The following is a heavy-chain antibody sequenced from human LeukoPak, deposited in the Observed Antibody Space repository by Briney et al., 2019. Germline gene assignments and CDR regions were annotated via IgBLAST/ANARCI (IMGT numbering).Heavy chain of an antibody. V-gene: IGHV4-31*11. CDR1: GGSISSGGYR. Sequence: SETLSLTCAVSGGSISSGGYRWTWIRQFPGKGLEWIGYINYSGSTYYNPSLKSRVIISVDTSKNQFSLNLNSVTAADTAVYYCAREMDAHPRIVVWGQGTLVTVSP. CDR2: INYSGST. J-gene: IGHJ1*01. D-gene: IGHD2-21*01. CDR3: AREMDAHPRIVV.